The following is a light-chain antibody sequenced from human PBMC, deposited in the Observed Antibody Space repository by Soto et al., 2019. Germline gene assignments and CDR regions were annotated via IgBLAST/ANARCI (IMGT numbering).Light chain of an antibody. CDR2: DAS. CDR1: QSVSSY. J-gene: IGKJ5*01. V-gene: IGKV3-11*01. Sequence: EIVMTQSPATLSVSPGERATLSCRASQSVSSYLAWYQQKPGQAPRLLIYDASNRATGIPARFSGSGSGTDFTLTISSLEPEDSAVYYCQQRHMLPITFGQGTRLEIK. CDR3: QQRHMLPIT.